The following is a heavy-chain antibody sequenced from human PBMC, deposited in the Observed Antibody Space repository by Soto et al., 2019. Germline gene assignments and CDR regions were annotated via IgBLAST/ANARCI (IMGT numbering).Heavy chain of an antibody. CDR3: ARGLHYYDSSTFYPPWAFDF. Sequence: PSETLSLTCTVSGGSISSYYWSWIRQPPGRGLEWIGYMHYGGSNYNPSLKSRVTIAVDTSKNQFSLKLSSVTAADTAVYYCARGLHYYDSSTFYPPWAFDFWGQGTMVTVSS. CDR1: GGSISSYY. D-gene: IGHD3-22*01. CDR2: MHYGGS. V-gene: IGHV4-59*01. J-gene: IGHJ3*01.